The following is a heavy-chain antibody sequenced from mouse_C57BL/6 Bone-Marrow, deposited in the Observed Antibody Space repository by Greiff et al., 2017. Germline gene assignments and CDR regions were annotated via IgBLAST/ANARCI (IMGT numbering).Heavy chain of an antibody. CDR3: ARGIYSYYFDY. CDR1: GYSFTDHT. CDR2: IYPRDGST. J-gene: IGHJ2*01. V-gene: IGHV1-78*01. Sequence: VQLVESDAELVKPGASVTLSCKVSGYSFTDHTFHWMKQRPEQGLEWIGYIYPRDGSTKYNAKFKGKATLHADKSSSSSYMQLNSLTAEDSAIYFCARGIYSYYFDYWGQGTTRTVSS. D-gene: IGHD1-1*01.